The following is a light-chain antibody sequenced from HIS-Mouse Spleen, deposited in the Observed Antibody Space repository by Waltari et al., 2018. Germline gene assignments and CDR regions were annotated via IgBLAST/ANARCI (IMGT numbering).Light chain of an antibody. CDR3: SSYTSSSTYV. J-gene: IGLJ1*01. CDR1: SRYGGGYNH. Sequence: QSALTQPASVSGSPGQSITISCTGTSRYGGGYNHFPRYQQHPGKAPKLMIYDVSNRPSGVSNRFSGSKSGNTASLTISGLQAEDEADYYCSSYTSSSTYVFGTGTKVTVL. V-gene: IGLV2-14*03. CDR2: DVS.